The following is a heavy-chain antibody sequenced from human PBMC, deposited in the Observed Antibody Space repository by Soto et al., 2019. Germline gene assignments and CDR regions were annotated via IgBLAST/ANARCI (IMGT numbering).Heavy chain of an antibody. D-gene: IGHD3-10*02. CDR3: ARAMSAADGLHFDY. V-gene: IGHV4-4*07. J-gene: IGHJ4*02. CDR2: IHSSEST. CDR1: GGSISSYY. Sequence: PSETLSLTCTVSGGSISSYYWTWIRQPAGKGLEWIGRIHSSESTKYNPSLMSRVTMLLDTSKNQFSLKLSSLTAADTAVYYCARAMSAADGLHFDYWGQGTLVTVSS.